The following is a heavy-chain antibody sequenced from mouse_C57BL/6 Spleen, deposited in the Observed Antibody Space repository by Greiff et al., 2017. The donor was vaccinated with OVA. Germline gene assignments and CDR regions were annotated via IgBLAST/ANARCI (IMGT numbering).Heavy chain of an antibody. CDR2: ISSGGSYT. J-gene: IGHJ1*03. Sequence: EVKLVESGGDLVKPGGSLKLSCAASGFTFSSYGMSWVRQTPDKRLEWVANISSGGSYTYYPDSVKGRFTISRDNAKNTLYLQMSSLKSDDTAMYYCARQVISTWYFDVWGTGTTVTVSS. CDR3: ARQVISTWYFDV. V-gene: IGHV5-6*01. D-gene: IGHD2-13*01. CDR1: GFTFSSYG.